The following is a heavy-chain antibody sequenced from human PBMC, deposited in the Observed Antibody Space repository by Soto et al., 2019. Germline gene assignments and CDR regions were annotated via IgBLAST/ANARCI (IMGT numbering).Heavy chain of an antibody. CDR1: GFTFSDHY. J-gene: IGHJ3*02. CDR2: IRNKANSYTT. CDR3: TRNLKSSDI. Sequence: GGSLRLSCAASGFTFSDHYMEWVRQAPGKGLEWVGRIRNKANSYTTEYAASVKGRFTISRDDSRNSLYLHMDSLKTEDTAMYYCTRNLKSSDIWGRGTMVTVSS. V-gene: IGHV3-72*01.